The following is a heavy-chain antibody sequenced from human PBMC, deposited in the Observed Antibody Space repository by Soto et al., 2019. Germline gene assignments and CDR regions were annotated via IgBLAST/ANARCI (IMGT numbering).Heavy chain of an antibody. Sequence: EVQLVESGGGLVQPGGSLRLSCAASGFTFSSYWMSWVRQAPGQGLEWVANIKQDGSEKYYVDSVKGRFTISRDNATNSLYLQMNSLRAEDTAVYYCATDYDYIWGSYTDFDYWGQGTLVTVSS. V-gene: IGHV3-7*01. J-gene: IGHJ4*02. CDR3: ATDYDYIWGSYTDFDY. CDR2: IKQDGSEK. CDR1: GFTFSSYW. D-gene: IGHD3-16*01.